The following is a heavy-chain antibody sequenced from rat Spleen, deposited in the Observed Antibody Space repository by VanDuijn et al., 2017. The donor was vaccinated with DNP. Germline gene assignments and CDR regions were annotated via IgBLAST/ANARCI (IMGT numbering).Heavy chain of an antibody. D-gene: IGHD1-4*01. CDR2: ISNSGST. V-gene: IGHV3-1*01. J-gene: IGHJ2*01. CDR1: GYSITSNY. Sequence: EVQLQESGPGLVKPSQSLSLTCSVTGYSITSNYWGWIRKFPGNKMEWIGHISNSGSTNYNPALTGRISITRETSKNQFFLPLNSVNPEDTARYYCARQHTGMDYWGQGVMVIVSS. CDR3: ARQHTGMDY.